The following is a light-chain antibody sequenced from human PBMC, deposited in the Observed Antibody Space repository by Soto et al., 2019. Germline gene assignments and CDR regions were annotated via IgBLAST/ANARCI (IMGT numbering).Light chain of an antibody. Sequence: EIVLTQSPGTLSLSPGERATLYCRASQSVGSNYLAWYQQKPGQAPRVLIYGASSRATGIPDRFSGSGSGAGFTLTISRLEPEDFAVYYCQQYTTSPCTFGPGTKVDIK. CDR2: GAS. CDR1: QSVGSNY. J-gene: IGKJ3*01. V-gene: IGKV3-20*01. CDR3: QQYTTSPCT.